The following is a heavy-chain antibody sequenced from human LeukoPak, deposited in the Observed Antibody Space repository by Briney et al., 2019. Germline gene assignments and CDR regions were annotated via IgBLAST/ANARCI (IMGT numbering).Heavy chain of an antibody. J-gene: IGHJ4*02. CDR1: GGSISSYY. Sequence: SETLSLTCTVSGGSISSYYWSWIRQPAGKGLEWIGRIYTSGGTNYNPSLKSRVTISVDKSKNQFSLKLSSVTAADTAVYYCARVRYYDSSGYYYFDYWGQGTLVTVSS. CDR3: ARVRYYDSSGYYYFDY. CDR2: IYTSGGT. V-gene: IGHV4-4*07. D-gene: IGHD3-22*01.